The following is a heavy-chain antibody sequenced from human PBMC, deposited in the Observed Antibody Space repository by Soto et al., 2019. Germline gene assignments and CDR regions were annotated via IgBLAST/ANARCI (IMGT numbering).Heavy chain of an antibody. CDR3: ARASCTNGVCYTYYYYNGMDV. D-gene: IGHD2-8*01. CDR1: GYTFTSYG. V-gene: IGHV1-18*01. CDR2: ISAYNGNT. J-gene: IGHJ6*02. Sequence: ASVKVSCKASGYTFTSYGSSWVRKAPGQGLEWMGLISAYNGNTNYAQKLQGRVTMTTDTSTSTAYMELRSLRSDDTAVYYCARASCTNGVCYTYYYYNGMDVWGQGTTVTVSS.